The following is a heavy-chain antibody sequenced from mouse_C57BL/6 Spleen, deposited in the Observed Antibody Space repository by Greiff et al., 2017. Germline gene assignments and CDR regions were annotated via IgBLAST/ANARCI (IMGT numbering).Heavy chain of an antibody. CDR3: TREGYDGSSSYWYFDV. D-gene: IGHD1-1*01. V-gene: IGHV5-9-1*02. CDR1: GFTFSSYA. Sequence: EVMLVESGEGLVKPGGSLKLSCAASGFTFSSYAMSWVRQTPEKRLEWVAYISSGGDYIYYADTVKGRFTISRDNARNTLYLQMSSLKSEDTAMDYCTREGYDGSSSYWYFDVWGTGTTVTVSS. CDR2: ISSGGDYI. J-gene: IGHJ1*03.